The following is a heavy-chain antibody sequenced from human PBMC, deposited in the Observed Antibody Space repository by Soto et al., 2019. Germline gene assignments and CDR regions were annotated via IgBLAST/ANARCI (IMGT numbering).Heavy chain of an antibody. CDR1: GDSVSSNSGA. Sequence: PSQTLSLTCAISGDSVSSNSGAWNWIRQSPSRGLEWLGRTYYRSNWYNEYAVSVKSRIIINPDTSKNQFSLQLNSVSSEDTAVYYCARLNQLLDWFDTWGQGTLVT. CDR2: TYYRSNWYN. D-gene: IGHD2-2*01. J-gene: IGHJ5*02. CDR3: ARLNQLLDWFDT. V-gene: IGHV6-1*01.